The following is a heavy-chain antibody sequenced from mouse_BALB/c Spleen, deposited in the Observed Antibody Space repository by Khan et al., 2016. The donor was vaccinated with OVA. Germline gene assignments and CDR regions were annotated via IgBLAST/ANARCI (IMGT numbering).Heavy chain of an antibody. CDR3: ARRGLRWDFDY. D-gene: IGHD1-1*01. J-gene: IGHJ2*01. CDR1: GYTFINYW. CDR2: INPSTGYT. V-gene: IGHV1-7*01. Sequence: QIQLVQSGAELAKPGASVKMSCKASGYTFINYWILWVKQRPGQGLEWIGYINPSTGYTEYNQNFKDKATLTADKSSSTAYMRLSSLTSEDSAVYYCARRGLRWDFDYWGQGTTLTVSS.